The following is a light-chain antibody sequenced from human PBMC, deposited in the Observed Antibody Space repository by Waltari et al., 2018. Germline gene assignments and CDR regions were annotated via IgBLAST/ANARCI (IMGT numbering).Light chain of an antibody. CDR2: KDT. J-gene: IGLJ2*01. CDR3: QSADSSGTHVI. Sequence: SELTQPPAVSVSPRTTARISCHNDIMPYQHVYRYQQNQGQAPVVVIKKDTERPSGIPERFSGSSSGTTVTLTISGVQAEDEADYYCQSADSSGTHVIFGGGTKLTVL. CDR1: IMPYQH. V-gene: IGLV3-25*03.